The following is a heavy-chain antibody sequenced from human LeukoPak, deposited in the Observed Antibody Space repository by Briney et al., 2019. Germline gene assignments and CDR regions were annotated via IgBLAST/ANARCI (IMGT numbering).Heavy chain of an antibody. CDR1: GFTFSSYA. Sequence: PGGSLRLSCAASGFTFSSYAMHWVRQAPGKGLEYVSGISSNGGSTYYTNSVKGRFTISRDKSKNTLYLQMGSLRAEDMAVYYCARSSGGGFHIAVAGVFDYWGQGTLVTVSS. CDR3: ARSSGGGFHIAVAGVFDY. CDR2: ISSNGGST. J-gene: IGHJ4*02. D-gene: IGHD6-19*01. V-gene: IGHV3-64*01.